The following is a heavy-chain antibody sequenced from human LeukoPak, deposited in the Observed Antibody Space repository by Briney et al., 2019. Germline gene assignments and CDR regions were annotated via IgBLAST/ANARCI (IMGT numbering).Heavy chain of an antibody. V-gene: IGHV4-4*02. CDR3: ARPENGGSYSVGWFDP. Sequence: PSGTLSLTCAVSGGSISSSNWWSWVRQPPGKGLEWIGEIYHSGSTNYNPSLKSRVTISVDTSKNQFSLKLSSVTAADTAVYYCARPENGGSYSVGWFDPWGQGTLVTVSS. D-gene: IGHD1-26*01. J-gene: IGHJ5*02. CDR1: GGSISSSNW. CDR2: IYHSGST.